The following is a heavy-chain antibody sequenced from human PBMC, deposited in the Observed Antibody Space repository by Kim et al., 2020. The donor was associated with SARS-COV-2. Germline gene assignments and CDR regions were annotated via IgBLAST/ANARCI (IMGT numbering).Heavy chain of an antibody. D-gene: IGHD3-16*02. CDR2: IIPIFGTA. J-gene: IGHJ5*02. Sequence: SVKVSCKASGGTFSSYAISWVRQAPGQGLEWMGGIIPIFGTANYAQKFQGRVTITADESTSTAYMELSSLRSEDTAVYYCARLRLRLGELSLLGWFDPWGQGTLVTVSS. CDR1: GGTFSSYA. V-gene: IGHV1-69*13. CDR3: ARLRLRLGELSLLGWFDP.